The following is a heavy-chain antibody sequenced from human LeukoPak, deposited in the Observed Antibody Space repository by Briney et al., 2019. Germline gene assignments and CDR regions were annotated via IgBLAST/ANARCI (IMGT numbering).Heavy chain of an antibody. CDR1: GGSISSYY. CDR3: ERHGGTFDY. D-gene: IGHD4-23*01. Sequence: PSETLSLTCTVSGGSISSYYWSWLRQPAGKGLEGIGRIHTSGSTYYNPSLKSRVTISVDTSKNQLSLKLSSVTAADTAVYYCERHGGTFDYWGQGTLVTVSS. J-gene: IGHJ4*02. CDR2: IHTSGST. V-gene: IGHV4-4*07.